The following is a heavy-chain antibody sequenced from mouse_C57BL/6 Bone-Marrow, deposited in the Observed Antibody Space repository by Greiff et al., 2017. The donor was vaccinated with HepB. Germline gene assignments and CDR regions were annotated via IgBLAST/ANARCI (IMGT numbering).Heavy chain of an antibody. CDR3: ARSFITTVVPFDY. CDR1: GFNIKNTY. CDR2: IDPANGNT. V-gene: IGHV14-3*01. D-gene: IGHD1-1*01. J-gene: IGHJ2*01. Sequence: EVQRVESVAELVRPGASVKLSCTASGFNIKNTYMHWVKQRPEQGLEWIGRIDPANGNTKYAPKFQGKATITADTSSNTAYLQLSSLTSEDTAIYYCARSFITTVVPFDYWGQGTTLTVSS.